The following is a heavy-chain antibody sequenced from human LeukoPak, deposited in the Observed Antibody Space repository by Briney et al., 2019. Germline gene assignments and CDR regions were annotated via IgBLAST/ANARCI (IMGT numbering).Heavy chain of an antibody. D-gene: IGHD3-9*01. CDR3: SRGSDESKTGDT. J-gene: IGHJ5*02. CDR1: GGSFSNYY. CDR2: IHPYGFT. Sequence: PSETLSLTCALYGGSFSNYYWSCIRQPPGKGLEWIGEIHPYGFTNFNPALQSRVSISVDTSKNPSSLKLTSVTAADTAVYYCSRGSDESKTGDTWGQGSLVTVSS. V-gene: IGHV4-34*01.